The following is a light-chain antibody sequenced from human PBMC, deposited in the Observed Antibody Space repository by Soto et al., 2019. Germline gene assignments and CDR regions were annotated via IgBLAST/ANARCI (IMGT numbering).Light chain of an antibody. CDR1: QSLLHSNGNNY. CDR2: LGS. Sequence: DIVMTQSPLSLPVTPGEPASISCRSSQSLLHSNGNNYLDWYLQKPGQSPQLLMYLGSNRASGVXXXXXGXXXXTDFTLKISRVEAEDVGVYYCMQAQKTPVTFGQGTRLEIK. V-gene: IGKV2-28*01. J-gene: IGKJ5*01. CDR3: MQAQKTPVT.